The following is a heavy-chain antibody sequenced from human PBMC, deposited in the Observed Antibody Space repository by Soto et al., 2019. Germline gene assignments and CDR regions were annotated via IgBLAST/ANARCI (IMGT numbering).Heavy chain of an antibody. J-gene: IGHJ4*02. CDR1: GFTFSSYA. Sequence: EVQLVESGGGLVQPGGSLRLSCAASGFTFSSYAMHWVRQAPGKGLEYVSAISSNGGSTYYANSVKGRFTISRDNSKNTLYLQMGSLRAEDMAVYYCAREFSLVRGVINPLFDYWGQGTLVTVSS. V-gene: IGHV3-64*01. CDR3: AREFSLVRGVINPLFDY. CDR2: ISSNGGST. D-gene: IGHD3-10*01.